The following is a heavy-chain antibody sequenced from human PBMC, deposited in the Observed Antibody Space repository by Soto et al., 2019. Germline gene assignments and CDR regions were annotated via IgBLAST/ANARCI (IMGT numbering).Heavy chain of an antibody. V-gene: IGHV3-49*03. J-gene: IGHJ3*02. CDR1: GFTFGDYA. CDR3: TRELRITMIVVVTAFDI. Sequence: GGSLRLSCTASGFTFGDYAMSWFRQAPGKGLEWVGFIRSKAYGGTTEYAASVKGRFTISRDDSKSIAYLQMNSLKTEDTAVYYCTRELRITMIVVVTAFDIWGQGTMVTGSS. CDR2: IRSKAYGGTT. D-gene: IGHD3-22*01.